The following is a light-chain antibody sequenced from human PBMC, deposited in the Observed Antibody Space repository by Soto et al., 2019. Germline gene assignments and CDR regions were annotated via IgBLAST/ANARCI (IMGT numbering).Light chain of an antibody. CDR1: QGIAPY. Sequence: DVQMTQSPSSLSAFVGDRVTITCRASQGIAPYLAWFQQKPGKVPKLLIYATSTLQSGVPSRFSGSGSGTDFTLTVTSLQPEDFGTYYCQKDNSAPLTFGGGTKVEIK. CDR3: QKDNSAPLT. J-gene: IGKJ4*01. CDR2: ATS. V-gene: IGKV1-27*01.